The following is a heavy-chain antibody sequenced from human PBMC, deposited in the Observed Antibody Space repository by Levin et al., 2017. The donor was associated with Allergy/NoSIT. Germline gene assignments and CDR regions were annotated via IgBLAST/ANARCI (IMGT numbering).Heavy chain of an antibody. CDR3: AILWGYPS. D-gene: IGHD3-16*01. CDR2: IKQDGSEK. Sequence: GESLKISCAASGFTFSSYWMSWVRQAPGKGLEWVANIKQDGSEKYYVDSVKGRFTISRDNAKNSLYLQMNSLRAEDTAVYYCAILWGYPSWGQGTLVTVSS. V-gene: IGHV3-7*01. CDR1: GFTFSSYW. J-gene: IGHJ4*02.